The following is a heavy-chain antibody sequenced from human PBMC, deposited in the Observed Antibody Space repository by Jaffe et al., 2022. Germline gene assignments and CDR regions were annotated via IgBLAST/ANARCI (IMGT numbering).Heavy chain of an antibody. Sequence: EVQLVESGGGLVQPGGSLRLSCAASGFTFSSYWMHWVRQAPGKGLVWVSRINSDGSSTSYADSVKGRFTISRDNAKNTLYLQMNSLRAEDTAVYYCARSPYGDYAPLEDAFDIWGQGTMVTVSS. CDR3: ARSPYGDYAPLEDAFDI. V-gene: IGHV3-74*01. D-gene: IGHD4-17*01. CDR2: INSDGSST. J-gene: IGHJ3*02. CDR1: GFTFSSYW.